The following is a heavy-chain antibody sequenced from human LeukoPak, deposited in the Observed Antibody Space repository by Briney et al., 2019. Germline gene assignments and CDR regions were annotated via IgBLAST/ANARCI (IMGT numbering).Heavy chain of an antibody. CDR1: GFTFSSYA. J-gene: IGHJ4*02. Sequence: GGSLRLSRAASGFTFSSYAMSWVRQAPGKGLEWVSAISGSGGSTYYAVSVKGRFTISRDNSKNTLYLQMNSLRAEDTAVYYCTTDGDYYDSSINFDYWGQGTLVTVSS. CDR2: ISGSGGST. D-gene: IGHD3-22*01. V-gene: IGHV3-23*01. CDR3: TTDGDYYDSSINFDY.